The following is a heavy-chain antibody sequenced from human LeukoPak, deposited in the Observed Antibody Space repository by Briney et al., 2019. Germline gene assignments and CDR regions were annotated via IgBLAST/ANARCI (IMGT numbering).Heavy chain of an antibody. CDR3: ARANALYCSSTSCLFDY. J-gene: IGHJ4*02. CDR1: GYTFTGYY. CDR2: INPNSGGT. D-gene: IGHD2-2*01. V-gene: IGHV1-2*02. Sequence: ASVKVSCKASGYTFTGYYMHWVRQAPGQGLEWMAWINPNSGGTYYAQNFHDRITMTRDTSISTAYMELSRLRPDDTAIYYCARANALYCSSTSCLFDYWGQGTLVTVSS.